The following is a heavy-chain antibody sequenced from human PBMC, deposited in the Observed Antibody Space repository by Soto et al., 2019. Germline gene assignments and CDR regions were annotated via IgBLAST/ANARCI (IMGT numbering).Heavy chain of an antibody. J-gene: IGHJ6*02. Sequence: QVQLQESGPGLVKPSETLSLTCTVSGASISGHFWSWIRQPPGQGLEWIAYIYNSGSSYNPSLKSRVTILVDTSKNQLSLKLSSVIAADSAIYYCAINADVWGQGTTVTVSS. CDR2: IYNSGS. CDR1: GASISGHF. V-gene: IGHV4-59*08. CDR3: AINADV.